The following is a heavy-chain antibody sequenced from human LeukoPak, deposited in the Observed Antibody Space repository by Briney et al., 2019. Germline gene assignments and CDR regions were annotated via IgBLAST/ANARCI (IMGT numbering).Heavy chain of an antibody. V-gene: IGHV3-43*02. J-gene: IGHJ4*02. D-gene: IGHD3-9*01. CDR3: AKAGYFDWLLYY. Sequence: GSLRLSCAASGFTFDYYAMHWVRQAPGKDLEWVSLISGDGGSTYYAVSVKGRFTISRDNSKNSLYLQMNSLRTEDTALYYCAKAGYFDWLLYYWGQGTLVSVSS. CDR2: ISGDGGST. CDR1: GFTFDYYA.